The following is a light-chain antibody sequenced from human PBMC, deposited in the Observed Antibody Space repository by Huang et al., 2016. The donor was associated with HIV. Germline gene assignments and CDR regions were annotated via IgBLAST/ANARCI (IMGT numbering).Light chain of an antibody. CDR1: QRISSH. Sequence: DIQVTQSPSSLSASVGDRVTITCRTSQRISSHLSWYQQKIGKGPKLLIYSSTVLQSGVPSRFTGSGSWTDFTLTINSLQPEDFATYYCQQTYSAPVTFGGGTRVEIK. CDR2: SST. J-gene: IGKJ4*01. CDR3: QQTYSAPVT. V-gene: IGKV1-39*01.